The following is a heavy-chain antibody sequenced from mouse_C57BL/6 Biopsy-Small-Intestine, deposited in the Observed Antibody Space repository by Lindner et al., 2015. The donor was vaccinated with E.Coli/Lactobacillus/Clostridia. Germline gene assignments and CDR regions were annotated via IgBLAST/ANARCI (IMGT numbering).Heavy chain of an antibody. CDR2: IYLGNGDT. Sequence: VQLQESGPELVKPGASVKISCKASGYALSNSWTNWVKQWPGKGLEWIGRIYLGNGDTNYNGKFKGKATLTADKSSSTAYMHLSSLTSEDSAVYFCARTYFYAMDYWGQGTSVTVSS. D-gene: IGHD2-10*01. J-gene: IGHJ4*01. CDR1: GYALSNSW. V-gene: IGHV1-82*01. CDR3: ARTYFYAMDY.